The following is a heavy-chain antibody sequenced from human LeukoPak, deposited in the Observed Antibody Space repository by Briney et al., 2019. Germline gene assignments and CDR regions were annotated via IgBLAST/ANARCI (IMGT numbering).Heavy chain of an antibody. Sequence: GESLKISCKGSGYSFNSYWIGWVRQMPGKGLEWMGIIYPGDSDTRYSPSFQGRVTISADKSISTAYLQWSSLKSSDTAMYYCVRQGDDSGYYPYYFDNWGQGTLVTVSS. V-gene: IGHV5-51*01. CDR3: VRQGDDSGYYPYYFDN. CDR1: GYSFNSYW. D-gene: IGHD3-22*01. CDR2: IYPGDSDT. J-gene: IGHJ4*02.